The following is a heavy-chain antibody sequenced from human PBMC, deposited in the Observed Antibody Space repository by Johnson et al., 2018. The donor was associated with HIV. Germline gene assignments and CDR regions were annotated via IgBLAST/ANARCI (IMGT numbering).Heavy chain of an antibody. CDR1: GFTVSSNY. CDR2: ISGSGDTT. V-gene: IGHV3-23*04. J-gene: IGHJ3*02. D-gene: IGHD3-22*01. Sequence: EVQLVESGGGLVQPGGSLRLSCAASGFTVSSNYMSWVRQAPGKGLEWVSAISGSGDTTFSADSVRGRFTISRDNSKNTLYLQMNSLRAEDTAVYYCAKGDNSGYYVAFDIWGQGTMVSVSS. CDR3: AKGDNSGYYVAFDI.